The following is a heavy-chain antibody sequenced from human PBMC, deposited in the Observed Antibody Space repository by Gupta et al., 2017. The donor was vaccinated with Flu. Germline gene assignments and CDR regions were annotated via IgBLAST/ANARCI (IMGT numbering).Heavy chain of an antibody. CDR3: XKDYSPHSTGTTSNIVDD. D-gene: IGHD1-7*01. V-gene: IGHV3-9*01. CDR2: ISWNSGSI. Sequence: VQLVESGGGLVQPGRSLRLSCAASRFTFDDYAMHWVRQAPGKGLEWVSGISWNSGSIGYADSVKGRFTIARDNAKNSLYLQMNSLRAXDXAVDDCXKDYSPHSTGTTSNIVDDGGKGTLVTVSS. J-gene: IGHJ4*02. CDR1: RFTFDDYA.